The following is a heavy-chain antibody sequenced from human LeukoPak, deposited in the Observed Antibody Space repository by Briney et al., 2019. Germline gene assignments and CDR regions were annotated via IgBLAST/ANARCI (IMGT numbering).Heavy chain of an antibody. V-gene: IGHV4-39*07. CDR3: ARGKTVIDY. D-gene: IGHD4-17*01. Sequence: PSETLSLTCTVSGGSISSSSYYWGWIRQPPGKGLEWIGSIYYSGSTYYNPSLKSRVTISVDTSKNQFSLKLSSVTAADTAVYYCARGKTVIDYWGQGTLVTVSS. CDR1: GGSISSSSYY. CDR2: IYYSGST. J-gene: IGHJ4*02.